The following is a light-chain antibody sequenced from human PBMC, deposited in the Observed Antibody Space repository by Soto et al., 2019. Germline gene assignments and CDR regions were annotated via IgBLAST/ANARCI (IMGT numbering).Light chain of an antibody. CDR3: QQYNNWPPWT. V-gene: IGKV3-15*01. CDR2: GAS. CDR1: QSIATY. J-gene: IGKJ1*01. Sequence: EIVMTQSPATLSVSPGERATLXCRASQSIATYVAWYQQKPGQAPRLLIYGASTRATGIPARFSGSGSGTEFTLTISSLQSEDFAVYYCQQYNNWPPWTFGQGTKVDIK.